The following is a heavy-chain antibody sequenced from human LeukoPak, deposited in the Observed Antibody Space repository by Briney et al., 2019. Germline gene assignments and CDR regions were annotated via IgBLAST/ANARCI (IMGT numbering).Heavy chain of an antibody. CDR1: GYTFTSYY. CDR2: INPSGDST. D-gene: IGHD5-12*01. CDR3: ARDWLRRGLDY. J-gene: IGHJ4*02. V-gene: IGHV1-46*01. Sequence: ASVKVSCKASGYTFTSYYMHWVRQAPGQGLEWMGIINPSGDSTSYAQKFQGRVTMTRDMSTSTVYMELSSLRSDDTAVYYCARDWLRRGLDYWGQGTLVTVSS.